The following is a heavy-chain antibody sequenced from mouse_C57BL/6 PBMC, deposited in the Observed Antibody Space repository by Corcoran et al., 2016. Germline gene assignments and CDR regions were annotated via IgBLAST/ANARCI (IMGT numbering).Heavy chain of an antibody. CDR2: IYPGDGDT. CDR3: ARYRGYLWYVDV. J-gene: IGHJ1*03. D-gene: IGHD2-2*01. CDR1: GYAFSSYW. V-gene: IGHV1-80*01. Sequence: QVQRQQSGAELVKPGASVKISCKASGYAFSSYWMNWVKQRPGKGLEWIGQIYPGDGDTNYNGKFKGKATRTADKSSSTAYMQLSSLTSEDSAVYFCARYRGYLWYVDVWGTGTTVTVSS.